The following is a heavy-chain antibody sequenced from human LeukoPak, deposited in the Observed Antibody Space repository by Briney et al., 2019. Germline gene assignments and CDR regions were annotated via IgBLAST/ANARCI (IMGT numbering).Heavy chain of an antibody. CDR3: AKDGSDYDIDY. D-gene: IGHD4-17*01. CDR2: IWYDGSNK. J-gene: IGHJ4*02. CDR1: GFTFSSHG. Sequence: GGSLRLSCAASGFTFSSHGMHWVRQAPGKGLEWVALIWYDGSNKYYADSVKGRFTISRDNSKNTLYLQMNSLRAEDTALYYCAKDGSDYDIDYWGQGTLVTVSS. V-gene: IGHV3-33*06.